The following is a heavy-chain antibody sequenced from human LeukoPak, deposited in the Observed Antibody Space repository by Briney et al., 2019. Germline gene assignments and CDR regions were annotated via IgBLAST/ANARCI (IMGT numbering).Heavy chain of an antibody. D-gene: IGHD3-22*01. CDR3: ASQYYDSSGYFH. CDR2: INWNGGST. V-gene: IGHV3-20*04. Sequence: GGSLRLSCAASGFTFDDYGMSWVRQAPGKGLEWVSGINWNGGSTGYADSVKGRFTISRDNAKNSLYLQMNSLRAEDTALYYCASQYYDSSGYFHWGQGTLVTVSS. CDR1: GFTFDDYG. J-gene: IGHJ4*02.